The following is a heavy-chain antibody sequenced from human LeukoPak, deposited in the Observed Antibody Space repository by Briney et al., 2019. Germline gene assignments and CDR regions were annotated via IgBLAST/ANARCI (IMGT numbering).Heavy chain of an antibody. V-gene: IGHV1-18*01. D-gene: IGHD5-24*01. J-gene: IGHJ4*02. Sequence: GASVKASCKVFGYSFTSYGINWVRQAPGQGLEWMGWISGSNGDTNLAQRFQGRITMTADTSTSTSYMEVRSLTSDDTAVYYCARGTRRWLQLTYFDFWGQGSLVTVS. CDR1: GYSFTSYG. CDR3: ARGTRRWLQLTYFDF. CDR2: ISGSNGDT.